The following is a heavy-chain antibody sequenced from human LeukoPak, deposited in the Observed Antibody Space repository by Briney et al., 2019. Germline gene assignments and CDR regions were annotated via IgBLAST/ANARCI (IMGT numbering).Heavy chain of an antibody. J-gene: IGHJ4*02. Sequence: PGGSLRLSCAASGFTFSSYGMHWVRQAPGKGLEWVTFIRYSGSNTYYADSVKGRFTISRDNSKNTLYLQMNSLGAEDTAVYYCARDSRTYYYGSGSYYVGYSDFWGPGTLVTVSA. V-gene: IGHV3-30*02. D-gene: IGHD3-10*01. CDR1: GFTFSSYG. CDR3: ARDSRTYYYGSGSYYVGYSDF. CDR2: IRYSGSNT.